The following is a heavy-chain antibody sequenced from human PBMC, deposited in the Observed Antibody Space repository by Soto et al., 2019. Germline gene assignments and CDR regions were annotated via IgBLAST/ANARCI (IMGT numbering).Heavy chain of an antibody. Sequence: QVQLQESGPGLVKPSQTLSLTCTVSGGSISSGGYYWSWIRQHPGKGLEWIGYIYYSGSTYYNPSLKSRVTISVDTSKNQFSLKXXXVXXXXTXXXXXXXXXXXXXFDPWGQGTLVTVSS. CDR2: IYYSGST. CDR3: XXXXXXXXXFDP. J-gene: IGHJ5*02. CDR1: GGSISSGGYY. V-gene: IGHV4-31*03.